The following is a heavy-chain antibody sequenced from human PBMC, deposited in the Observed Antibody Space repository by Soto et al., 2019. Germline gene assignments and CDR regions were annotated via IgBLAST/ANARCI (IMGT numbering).Heavy chain of an antibody. J-gene: IGHJ6*02. CDR3: ASSVAKSYYYGMDV. Sequence: QVQRVQSGAEVKKPGSSVKVSCKASGGTVSSYDISWVRQAPGQGLEWMGGIIPMFGTANYAQKFQGRVTITADESTSTAYMELSSLRSEDTAVYYCASSVAKSYYYGMDVWGQGTTVTVSS. CDR2: IIPMFGTA. CDR1: GGTVSSYD. D-gene: IGHD5-12*01. V-gene: IGHV1-69*12.